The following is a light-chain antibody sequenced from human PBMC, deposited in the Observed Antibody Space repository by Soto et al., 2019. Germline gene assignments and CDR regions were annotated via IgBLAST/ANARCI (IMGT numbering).Light chain of an antibody. CDR1: QSVNSN. V-gene: IGKV3D-15*01. CDR2: DTS. J-gene: IGKJ3*01. Sequence: EIVMTQSPATLSVSPGERATLSCRASQSVNSNLAWYQQKPGQAPRLLIYDTSTRATGVPARFSGSGSGTEFTLTISSLQSEDFATYSCQQYDLFGPGTKVDIK. CDR3: QQYDL.